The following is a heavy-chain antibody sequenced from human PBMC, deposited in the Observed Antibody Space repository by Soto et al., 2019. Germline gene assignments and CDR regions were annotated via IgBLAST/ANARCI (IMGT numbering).Heavy chain of an antibody. CDR3: TRNAFYYNSSGYHDGFDI. CDR2: ISPKSGGT. J-gene: IGHJ3*02. Sequence: QVQLVQSGAEVQKPGASVKVSCKASGYTFSDYYVHWVRQAPGQGLEWMGWISPKSGGTNYAQKFQGRATMTRDTSIFTAYMELSRLRSDDTAVYYCTRNAFYYNSSGYHDGFDIWGQGTLVTVSS. CDR1: GYTFSDYY. V-gene: IGHV1-2*02. D-gene: IGHD3-22*01.